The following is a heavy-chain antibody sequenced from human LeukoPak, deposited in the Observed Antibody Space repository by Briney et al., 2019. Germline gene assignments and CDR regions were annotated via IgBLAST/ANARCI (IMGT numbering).Heavy chain of an antibody. CDR2: VHSSAYT. Sequence: SETLSLTCTVSGGSISSRSYYWGWVRQPPGKGLEWIGVVHSSAYTYYNPSLKSRVTISVDTSKSHFSLILTSVTAADTDLYYCARHSGALFGPKDVWGQGTTVTVSS. CDR1: GGSISSRSYY. CDR3: ARHSGALFGPKDV. D-gene: IGHD3-3*01. J-gene: IGHJ6*02. V-gene: IGHV4-39*01.